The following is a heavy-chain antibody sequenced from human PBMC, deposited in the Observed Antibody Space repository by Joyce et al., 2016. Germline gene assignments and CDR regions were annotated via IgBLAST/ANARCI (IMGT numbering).Heavy chain of an antibody. CDR3: TSWWGPLNN. V-gene: IGHV3-7*03. D-gene: IGHD2-15*01. CDR2: IRDDGREK. J-gene: IGHJ4*02. Sequence: ELQVVESGGGLVQPGGSLRLACAASGINFRNYWMSCVRPAPGKGLGWVANIRDDGREKYYVDAVKGRFTISKDNVQNSVYLQMNNLRGEDTAIYYCTSWWGPLNNWGQGTRVTVSS. CDR1: GINFRNYW.